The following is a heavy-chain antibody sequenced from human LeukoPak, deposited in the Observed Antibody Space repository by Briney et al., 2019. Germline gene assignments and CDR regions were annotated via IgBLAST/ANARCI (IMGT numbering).Heavy chain of an antibody. D-gene: IGHD3-9*01. Sequence: TSETLSLTCTVSGGSISSSSYYWGWIRQPPGKGLEWIGSIYYSGSTYYNPSLKSRVTISVDTSKNQFSLKLSSVTAADTAVYYSARRYYDILYDLGYFDYWGQGTLVTVSS. CDR3: ARRYYDILYDLGYFDY. CDR2: IYYSGST. J-gene: IGHJ4*02. V-gene: IGHV4-39*01. CDR1: GGSISSSSYY.